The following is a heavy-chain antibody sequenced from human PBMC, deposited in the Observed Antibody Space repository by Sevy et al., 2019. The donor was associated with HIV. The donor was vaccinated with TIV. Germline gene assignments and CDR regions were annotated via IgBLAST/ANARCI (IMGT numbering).Heavy chain of an antibody. Sequence: GWSLRLSCAASGFTVSSNYMSWVRQAPGKGLEWVSVIYSGGSTYYADSVKGRFTISRDNSKNTLYLQMNSLRAEDTAVYYCARVCPDYYYYMDVWGKGTTVTVSS. J-gene: IGHJ6*03. CDR1: GFTVSSNY. D-gene: IGHD3-16*01. V-gene: IGHV3-66*02. CDR2: IYSGGST. CDR3: ARVCPDYYYYMDV.